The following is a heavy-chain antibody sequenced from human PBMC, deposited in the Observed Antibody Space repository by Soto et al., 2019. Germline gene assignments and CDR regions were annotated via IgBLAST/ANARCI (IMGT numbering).Heavy chain of an antibody. CDR3: AAGMLLRGAYYVDV. Sequence: SQTLSLTCVISGDSVTGNTAGWNWIRQSPSRGLEWLGRTYYRSKWYYDYVGSVKGRMTINPDTSRNQFSLQLNSVSPEDTAVYYCAAGMLLRGAYYVDVWGQETRVRVSS. V-gene: IGHV6-1*01. D-gene: IGHD3-10*01. J-gene: IGHJ6*02. CDR2: TYYRSKWYY. CDR1: GDSVTGNTAG.